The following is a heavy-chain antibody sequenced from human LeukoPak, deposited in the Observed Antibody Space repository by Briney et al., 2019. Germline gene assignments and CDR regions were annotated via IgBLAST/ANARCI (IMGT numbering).Heavy chain of an antibody. V-gene: IGHV4-4*09. Sequence: SETLSLTCTVSGGSINNYYWSWLRQPPGKGLEWIGYIYTSGNTNYNPSLTSRVTISVDTSNSQFSLKLSSVTAADTAVYYCARLTFTTRPVDVWGKGTTVTVSS. CDR3: ARLTFTTRPVDV. CDR1: GGSINNYY. CDR2: IYTSGNT. D-gene: IGHD6-6*01. J-gene: IGHJ6*04.